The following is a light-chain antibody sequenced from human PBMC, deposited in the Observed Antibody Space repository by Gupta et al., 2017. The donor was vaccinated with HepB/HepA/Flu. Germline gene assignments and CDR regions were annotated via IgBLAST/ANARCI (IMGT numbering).Light chain of an antibody. J-gene: IGLJ2*01. V-gene: IGLV2-14*03. CDR3: SSYTSSGTQV. CDR2: DVS. Sequence: QSALTQPASVSGSPGQSITISCTGTSSDVGGYKYVSWYQQHPGKAPKLMIYDVSNRPSGVSNRFSGSKSANTASLTISGLQTEDEADYYCSSYTSSGTQVFGGGTKLTVL. CDR1: SSDVGGYKY.